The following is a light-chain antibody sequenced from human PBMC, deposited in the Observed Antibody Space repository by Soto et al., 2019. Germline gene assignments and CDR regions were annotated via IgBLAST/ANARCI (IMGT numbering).Light chain of an antibody. J-gene: IGKJ5*01. CDR1: QSLVHTDGIAY. Sequence: DVVITQSPLSLPVSLGQPASISCRSSQSLVHTDGIAYLNWFHQRPGQSPRRLIYTVSNRDSGVPARFSGSGSGTDFTLKISRVKAEDVGVYYCMQGIHWPITFGQGTRLEIK. CDR2: TVS. V-gene: IGKV2-30*02. CDR3: MQGIHWPIT.